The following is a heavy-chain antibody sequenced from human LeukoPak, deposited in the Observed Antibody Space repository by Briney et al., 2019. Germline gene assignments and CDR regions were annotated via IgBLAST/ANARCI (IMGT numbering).Heavy chain of an antibody. CDR2: INPSGGST. V-gene: IGHV1-46*01. Sequence: ASVKVSCKASGYTFTSYYMHWVRQAPGQGLEWMGIINPSGGSTSYAQKFQGRVTMTRDTSTSTVYMELSSLRSEDTAVYYCGRVAAAANWFDPWGQGTLVTVSS. D-gene: IGHD6-13*01. CDR1: GYTFTSYY. J-gene: IGHJ5*02. CDR3: GRVAAAANWFDP.